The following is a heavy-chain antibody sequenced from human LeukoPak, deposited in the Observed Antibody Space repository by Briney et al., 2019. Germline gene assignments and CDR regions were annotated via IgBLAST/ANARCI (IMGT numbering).Heavy chain of an antibody. CDR2: INSDGSST. CDR3: AKDSAAPISITMVRGRWYFDY. Sequence: QPGGSLRLSCAASGFTFSSYWMHWVRQAPGKGLVWVSRINSDGSSTSYADSVKGRFTISRDNAKNTLYLQIHSLRAEDTAVYYCAKDSAAPISITMVRGRWYFDYWGQGTLVTVSS. D-gene: IGHD3-10*01. CDR1: GFTFSSYW. V-gene: IGHV3-74*01. J-gene: IGHJ4*02.